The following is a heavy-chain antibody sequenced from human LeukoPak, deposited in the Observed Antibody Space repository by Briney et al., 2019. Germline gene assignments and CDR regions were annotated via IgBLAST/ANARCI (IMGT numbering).Heavy chain of an antibody. CDR2: ISSSSSYT. V-gene: IGHV3-11*06. J-gene: IGHJ4*02. CDR3: ARDLGYCSGGSCYSSGFDY. Sequence: GGSLRLSCAASGFTFSDYYMSWIRQAPGKGLEWVSYISSSSSYTNYADSVKGRFTISRDSAKNSLYLQMNSLRAEDTAVYYCARDLGYCSGGSCYSSGFDYWGQGTLVTVSS. CDR1: GFTFSDYY. D-gene: IGHD2-15*01.